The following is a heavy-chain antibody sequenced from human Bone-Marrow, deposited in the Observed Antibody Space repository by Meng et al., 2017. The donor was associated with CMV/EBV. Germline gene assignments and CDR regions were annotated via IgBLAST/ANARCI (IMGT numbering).Heavy chain of an antibody. CDR3: ARGCSSTSCYNHDAFDI. CDR2: ISSSGSTI. Sequence: GGSLRLSCAASGFTFSDYYMSWIRQAPGKGLEWVSYISSSGSTIYYADSVKGRFTISRDNSKNTLYLQMNSLRAEDTAVYYCARGCSSTSCYNHDAFDIWGQGTMVTVSS. J-gene: IGHJ3*02. V-gene: IGHV3-11*04. D-gene: IGHD2-2*02. CDR1: GFTFSDYY.